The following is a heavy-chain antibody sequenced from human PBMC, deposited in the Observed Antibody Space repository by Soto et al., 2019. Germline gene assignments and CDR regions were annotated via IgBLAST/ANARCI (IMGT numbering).Heavy chain of an antibody. CDR2: IIPIFGTA. D-gene: IGHD4-17*01. CDR1: GGTFSSYA. Sequence: QVQLVQSGAEVKKPGSSVKVSCKASGGTFSSYAISWVRQAPGQGLEWMGGIIPIFGTANYAQKFQGRVTITADKSTSTAYMELSSLRSEDTAVYYCAREDNGGNRRPVDDYYGMDVWGQGTTVTVSS. CDR3: AREDNGGNRRPVDDYYGMDV. J-gene: IGHJ6*02. V-gene: IGHV1-69*06.